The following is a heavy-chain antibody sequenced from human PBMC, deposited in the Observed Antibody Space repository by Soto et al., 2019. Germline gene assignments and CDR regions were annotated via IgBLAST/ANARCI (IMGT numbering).Heavy chain of an antibody. CDR2: ISGTGGST. CDR1: GFIFSRYG. J-gene: IGHJ4*02. V-gene: IGHV3-23*01. CDR3: AKDLEMAIVTKGY. D-gene: IGHD5-18*01. Sequence: EVQVLESGGGLVQPGGSLRLSCAASGFIFSRYGMSWVRQAPGKGLDWVSAISGTGGSTYYADTVRGRFTISRDNSKNTLYLQMNSLRADDTAVYYCAKDLEMAIVTKGYWGQGTLVTVSS.